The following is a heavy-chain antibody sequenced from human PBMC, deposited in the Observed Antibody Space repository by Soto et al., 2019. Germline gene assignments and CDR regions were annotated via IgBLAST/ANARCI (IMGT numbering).Heavy chain of an antibody. Sequence: QVKLVQSGAEVKKPGASVKVSCKASGYTFTSYGISWVRQAPGQGLEWMGWISAYNGNTNYAQKLQGRVTMTTDTSTSTADMELRSLRSDDTSVYYCAIDLSFFRYSSSPGDYWGQGTMVTVSS. CDR2: ISAYNGNT. CDR1: GYTFTSYG. D-gene: IGHD6-6*01. V-gene: IGHV1-18*04. CDR3: AIDLSFFRYSSSPGDY. J-gene: IGHJ4*02.